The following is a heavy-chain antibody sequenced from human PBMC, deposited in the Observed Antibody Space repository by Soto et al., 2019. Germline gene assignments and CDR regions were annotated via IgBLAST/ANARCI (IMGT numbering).Heavy chain of an antibody. D-gene: IGHD3-10*01. Sequence: QVQLVQSGAEVKKPGASVKVSCKASGYTFTSYGISWVRQAPGQGLEWMGWISGYNGNTNYAQKLQGRVTMTTDTSTSTAYMELRSLRSDDTAVYYSASNYLYYYGSGNTNYYGMDVWGQGTTVTVSS. CDR2: ISGYNGNT. J-gene: IGHJ6*02. CDR1: GYTFTSYG. V-gene: IGHV1-18*01. CDR3: ASNYLYYYGSGNTNYYGMDV.